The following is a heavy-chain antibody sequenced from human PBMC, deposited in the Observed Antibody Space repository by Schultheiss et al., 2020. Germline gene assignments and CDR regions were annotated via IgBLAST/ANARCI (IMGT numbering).Heavy chain of an antibody. CDR2: ISGSGGST. V-gene: IGHV3-23*01. Sequence: GGSLRLSCAASGFTFSSYAMSWVRQAPGKGLEWVSAISGSGGSTYYADSVKGRFTISRDNSKNTLYLQMNSLRAEDTAVYYCAREYGRMVRGVITPFDYWGQGPLVTGSS. J-gene: IGHJ4*02. CDR1: GFTFSSYA. CDR3: AREYGRMVRGVITPFDY. D-gene: IGHD3-10*01.